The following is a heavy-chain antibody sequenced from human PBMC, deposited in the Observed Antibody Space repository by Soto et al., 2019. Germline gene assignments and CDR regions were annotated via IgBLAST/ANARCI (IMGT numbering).Heavy chain of an antibody. CDR1: GGASNFYY. CDR3: ATRIYDSSGYSLLYFDS. Sequence: QVQLHQWGAGLLKPSETLSLTCAVSGGASNFYYWNWIRQPPGKELAWIGEINHSGSTTYNSSLKSRVTISVDTSKNQFSLTLSSVTAADTAVYYCATRIYDSSGYSLLYFDSWGQGSLVTVSS. J-gene: IGHJ4*02. D-gene: IGHD3-22*01. CDR2: INHSGST. V-gene: IGHV4-34*01.